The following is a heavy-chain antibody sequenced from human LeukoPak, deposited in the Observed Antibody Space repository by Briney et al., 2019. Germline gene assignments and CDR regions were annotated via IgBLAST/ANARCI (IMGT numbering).Heavy chain of an antibody. J-gene: IGHJ4*02. V-gene: IGHV4-59*01. Sequence: PSETLSLTCTVSGGSISSYYWSWIRQPPGKGLEWIGYIYYSGSTNYNPSLKSRVTISVDTSKNQFSLKLSSVTAADTAVYYCAREIYGLGSYHDYWGQGTLVTVSS. D-gene: IGHD3-10*01. CDR2: IYYSGST. CDR1: GGSISSYY. CDR3: AREIYGLGSYHDY.